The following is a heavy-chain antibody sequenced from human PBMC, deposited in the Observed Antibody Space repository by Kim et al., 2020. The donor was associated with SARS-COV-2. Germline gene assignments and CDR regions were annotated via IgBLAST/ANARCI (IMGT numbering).Heavy chain of an antibody. D-gene: IGHD2-2*02. J-gene: IGHJ5*02. CDR1: GGSISSGDYY. V-gene: IGHV4-30-4*01. CDR3: ARGDCSTTSCFTWGNWFDP. CDR2: THYSGST. Sequence: SETLSLTCTVSGGSISSGDYYWSWIRQSPGKGLEWIGYTHYSGSTYYSPSLKSRITISIDTSKSQFSLKLSSVTAADTAIYYCARGDCSTTSCFTWGNWFDPWGQGTRVTVSS.